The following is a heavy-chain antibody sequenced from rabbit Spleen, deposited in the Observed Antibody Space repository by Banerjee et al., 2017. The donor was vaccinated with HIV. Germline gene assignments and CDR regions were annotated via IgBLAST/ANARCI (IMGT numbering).Heavy chain of an antibody. CDR2: IYGGSGGST. D-gene: IGHD6-1*01. J-gene: IGHJ4*01. V-gene: IGHV1S40*01. Sequence: QSLEESGGDLVKPGASLTLTCTASGFSFSSSDYMCWVRQAPGKGLESIACIYGGSGGSTWYANWAKGRFTISKTSSTTVTLQLTSLTAADTATYFCARDLGNGGGGYAYGADLWGQGTLVTVS. CDR1: GFSFSSSDY. CDR3: ARDLGNGGGGYAYGADL.